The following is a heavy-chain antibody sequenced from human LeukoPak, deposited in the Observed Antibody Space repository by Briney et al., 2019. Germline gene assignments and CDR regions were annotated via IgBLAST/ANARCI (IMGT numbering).Heavy chain of an antibody. CDR2: IYHSGST. D-gene: IGHD3-16*01. CDR3: ARDGGWGMAATDAFDI. V-gene: IGHV4-30-2*01. J-gene: IGHJ3*02. Sequence: SQTLSLTCAVSGGSISSGGYSWSWIRQPPGKGLEWIGYIYHSGSTYYNPSLKSRVTISVDRSKNQFSLKLSSVTAADTAVYYCARDGGWGMAATDAFDIWGQGTMVTVSS. CDR1: GGSISSGGYS.